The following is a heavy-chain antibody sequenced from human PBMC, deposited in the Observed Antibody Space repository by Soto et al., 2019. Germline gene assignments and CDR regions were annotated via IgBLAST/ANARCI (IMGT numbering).Heavy chain of an antibody. CDR2: INPNSGGT. CDR3: ARDVSSGWNNWFDP. V-gene: IGHV1-2*04. J-gene: IGHJ5*02. D-gene: IGHD6-19*01. CDR1: GYTFTGYY. Sequence: ASVKVSCKASGYTFTGYYMHWVRQAPGQGLERMGWINPNSGGTYYAQKFQGWVTMTRDTSISTAYMELSRLRSDDTAVYYCARDVSSGWNNWFDPWGQGTLVTVSS.